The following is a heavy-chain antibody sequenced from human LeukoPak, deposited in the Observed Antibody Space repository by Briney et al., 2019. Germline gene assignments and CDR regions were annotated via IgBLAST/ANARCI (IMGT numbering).Heavy chain of an antibody. CDR1: GFRPLS. CDR2: ITGSGSTT. V-gene: IGHV3-23*01. CDR3: AKDFTSWFQGGFVH. J-gene: IGHJ4*01. D-gene: IGHD2-2*01. Sequence: PGGSLRLSRADSGFRPLSMNRVRQSPGKGLKWVSSITGSGSTTYYTDSVNGRFIISRDISKNTLYLQMNGLRAEDTAVYYCAKDFTSWFQGGFVHWAQGTLVTVSS.